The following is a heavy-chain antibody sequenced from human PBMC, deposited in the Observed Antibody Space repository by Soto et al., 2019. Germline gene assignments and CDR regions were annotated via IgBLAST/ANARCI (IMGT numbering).Heavy chain of an antibody. CDR2: INAGNGNT. D-gene: IGHD1-26*01. CDR3: ARVNRNGWPPTNYGMDV. V-gene: IGHV1-3*01. J-gene: IGHJ6*02. Sequence: QVQLVQSGAEVKKPGASVKVSCKASGYTFTSYAMHWVRQAPGQRLEWMGWINAGNGNTKYSQKFQGRVTITRDTSASTAYMELSSLRSEDTAVYYCARVNRNGWPPTNYGMDVWGQGTTVTVSS. CDR1: GYTFTSYA.